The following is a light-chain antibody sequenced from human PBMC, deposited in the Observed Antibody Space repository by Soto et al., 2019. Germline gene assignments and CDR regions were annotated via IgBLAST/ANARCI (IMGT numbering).Light chain of an antibody. Sequence: QTVVTQPPSVSGAPGQRVTISCTGTSSNLGAGYDVHWYQQLPGAAPKLVIFGNRNRPSGVPERFSGSKSGNSASLAITGLQAEDEADYYCQAYDYSLTASVFGGGTKLTVL. CDR1: SSNLGAGYD. V-gene: IGLV1-40*01. CDR3: QAYDYSLTASV. CDR2: GNR. J-gene: IGLJ3*02.